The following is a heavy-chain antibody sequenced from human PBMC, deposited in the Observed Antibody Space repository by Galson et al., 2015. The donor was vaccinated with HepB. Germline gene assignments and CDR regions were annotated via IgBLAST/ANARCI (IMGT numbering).Heavy chain of an antibody. CDR2: VYAGDSDT. CDR3: ARRNPHLSGFDI. D-gene: IGHD6-25*01. J-gene: IGHJ3*02. V-gene: IGHV5-51*01. Sequence: QSGAEVKKPGESLKISCKSSGYSFSTYWIGWVRQLPGKGLEWMGSVYAGDSDTRYSPSFQGQVTFSADKSISTAYVQWRSLKASDTAIYYCARRNPHLSGFDIWGQGTMVTVSS. CDR1: GYSFSTYW.